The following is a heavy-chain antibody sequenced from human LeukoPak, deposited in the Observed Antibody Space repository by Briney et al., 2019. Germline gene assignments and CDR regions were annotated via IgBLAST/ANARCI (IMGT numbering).Heavy chain of an antibody. J-gene: IGHJ4*02. D-gene: IGHD6-6*01. CDR3: ARDGISGSDY. CDR1: GGSFSGYY. Sequence: SETLSLTCAVYGGSFSGYYWSWIRQPPGKGLEWIGEINHSGSTNYNPSLKSRVTISVDTSKNQFSLKLSSVTAADTAVYYCARDGISGSDYWGQGTLVTVSS. CDR2: INHSGST. V-gene: IGHV4-34*01.